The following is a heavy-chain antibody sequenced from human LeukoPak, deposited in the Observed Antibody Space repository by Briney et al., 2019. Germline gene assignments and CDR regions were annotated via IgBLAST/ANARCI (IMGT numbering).Heavy chain of an antibody. Sequence: GGSLGLSCAASGFTVSSNYMTWVRQAPGKGLEWVSVIYSGGTTYYADSVKGRFTISRDNSQNTLYLQMNSLRVEDTAVYYCARTYYYDSGGPDWGQGTLVTVSS. D-gene: IGHD3-22*01. J-gene: IGHJ4*02. CDR3: ARTYYYDSGGPD. CDR1: GFTVSSNY. CDR2: IYSGGTT. V-gene: IGHV3-66*01.